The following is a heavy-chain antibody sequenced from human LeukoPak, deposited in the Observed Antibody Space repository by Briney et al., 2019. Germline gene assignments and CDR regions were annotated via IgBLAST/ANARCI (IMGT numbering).Heavy chain of an antibody. CDR2: MNPNSGNT. CDR3: AHLLASPKGRKFDP. Sequence: ASVKVSCKASGYTFTNYDINWVRQATGQGLEWMGWMNPNSGNTGYAQKFQGRVTMTRNTSISTAYMELSSLRSEDTAVYYCAHLLASPKGRKFDPWGQGTLVTVSS. V-gene: IGHV1-8*01. J-gene: IGHJ5*02. CDR1: GYTFTNYD. D-gene: IGHD3-10*01.